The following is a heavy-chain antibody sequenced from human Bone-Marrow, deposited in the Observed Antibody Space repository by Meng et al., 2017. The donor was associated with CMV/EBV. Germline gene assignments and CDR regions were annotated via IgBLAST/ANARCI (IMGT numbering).Heavy chain of an antibody. J-gene: IGHJ5*02. CDR1: GYTFTGYY. V-gene: IGHV1-2*02. Sequence: ASVKVSCKASGYTFTGYYMHWVRQAPGQGLEWMGWINPNSGGTNYAQKFQGRVTMTRDTSISTDYMELSRLRSDDTAVYYCARVAPVAKYSSSPVGFDPWGQGTLVTVSS. CDR2: INPNSGGT. D-gene: IGHD6-13*01. CDR3: ARVAPVAKYSSSPVGFDP.